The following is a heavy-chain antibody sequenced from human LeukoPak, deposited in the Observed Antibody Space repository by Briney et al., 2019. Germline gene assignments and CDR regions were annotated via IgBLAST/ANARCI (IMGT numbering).Heavy chain of an antibody. CDR2: ISAYNGNT. CDR1: GYTFTSYG. CDR3: ARAHSSGYYSTITYFDY. Sequence: ASVKVSCKASGYTFTSYGISWVRQAPGQGLEWMGWISAYNGNTNYAQKLQGRVTMTTDTSTSTAYMELRSLRSDDTAVYYCARAHSSGYYSTITYFDYWGQGTLVTVSS. D-gene: IGHD3-22*01. J-gene: IGHJ4*02. V-gene: IGHV1-18*01.